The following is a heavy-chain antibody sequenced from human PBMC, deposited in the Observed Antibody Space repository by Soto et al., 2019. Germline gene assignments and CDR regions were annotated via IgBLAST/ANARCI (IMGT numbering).Heavy chain of an antibody. V-gene: IGHV1-2*04. CDR2: INPNSGGT. CDR1: GYTFTGYY. J-gene: IGHJ6*02. CDR3: AREIRSGSSWTRYHYYGMDV. Sequence: ASVKVSCKASGYTFTGYYMHWVRQAPGQGLEWMGWINPNSGGTNYAQKFQGWVTMTRDTSISTAYMELSRLRSDDTAVYYCAREIRSGSSWTRYHYYGMDVWGQGTTVTVSS. D-gene: IGHD6-13*01.